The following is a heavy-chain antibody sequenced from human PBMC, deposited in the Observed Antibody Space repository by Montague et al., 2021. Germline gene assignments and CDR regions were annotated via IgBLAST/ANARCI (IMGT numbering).Heavy chain of an antibody. CDR2: IKQDGSEK. J-gene: IGHJ4*02. CDR3: ARDEGQGYCGGDCYVGLDX. Sequence: SLRLSCAASGFTFSNYWMSWVRQAPGKGLEWVANIKQDGSEKHYVDSVKGRFTISRDNAKNSLYLQMNSLRAKDTAVYFCARDEGQGYCGGDCYVGLDXGGQGTLVTVSS. CDR1: GFTFSNYW. V-gene: IGHV3-7*01. D-gene: IGHD2-21*01.